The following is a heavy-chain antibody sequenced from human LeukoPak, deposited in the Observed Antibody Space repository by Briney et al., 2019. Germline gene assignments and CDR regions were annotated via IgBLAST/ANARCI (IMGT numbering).Heavy chain of an antibody. CDR2: INPSSGST. CDR1: GYTFTYYY. D-gene: IGHD1-26*01. V-gene: IGHV1-46*01. J-gene: IGHJ4*02. CDR3: ARVGVGATFFDY. Sequence: ASVKVSCKASGYTFTYYYMHWVRQAPGQGLEWMGIINPSSGSTSYAQKFQGRVTMTRDTSTSTVYMELSSLRSEDTAVYYCARVGVGATFFDYWGQGTLVTVSS.